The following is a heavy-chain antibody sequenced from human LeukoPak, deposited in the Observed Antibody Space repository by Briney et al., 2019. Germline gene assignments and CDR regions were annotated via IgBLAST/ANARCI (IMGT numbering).Heavy chain of an antibody. CDR1: GFTFSSYA. D-gene: IGHD4-17*01. CDR3: ANQDYGDYYFDY. CDR2: ISDSGANT. Sequence: GGSLRLSCAASGFTFSSYAMSWVRQAPGKGLEWVSIISDSGANTYYADSVKGRFTISRDNSKNTLYLQMNSLRAEDTAVYYCANQDYGDYYFDYWGQGTLVTVSS. V-gene: IGHV3-23*01. J-gene: IGHJ4*02.